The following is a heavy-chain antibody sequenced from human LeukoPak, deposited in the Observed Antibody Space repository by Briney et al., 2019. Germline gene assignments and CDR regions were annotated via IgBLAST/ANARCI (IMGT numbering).Heavy chain of an antibody. Sequence: SETLSLTCAVYGGSFSGYYWSWIRQPPGKGLEWIGEINHSGSTNYNPSLKSRVTISVDTSKNQFSLKLSSVTAADTAVCYCARDYGSGSPLDYWGQGTLVTVSS. CDR2: INHSGST. CDR3: ARDYGSGSPLDY. CDR1: GGSFSGYY. D-gene: IGHD3-10*01. V-gene: IGHV4-34*01. J-gene: IGHJ4*02.